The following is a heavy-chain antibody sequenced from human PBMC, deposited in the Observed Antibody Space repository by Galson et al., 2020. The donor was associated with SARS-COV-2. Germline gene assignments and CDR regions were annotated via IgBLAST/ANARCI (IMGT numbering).Heavy chain of an antibody. CDR2: IKSKTDGGTT. CDR1: GFTFSNAW. CDR3: TTESPCEVIIDCYYCGMDV. V-gene: IGHV3-15*07. J-gene: IGHJ6*02. D-gene: IGHD3-3*01. Sequence: GESLKISCAASGFTFSNAWMNWVRQAPGKGLEWVGRIKSKTDGGTTDYAAPVKGRFTISRDDSKHTLFLQMNSLKTEDTAVDYCTTESPCEVIIDCYYCGMDVGGQGTPVTVSS.